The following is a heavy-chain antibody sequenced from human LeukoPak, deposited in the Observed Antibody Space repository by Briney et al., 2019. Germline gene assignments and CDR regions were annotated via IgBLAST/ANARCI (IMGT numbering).Heavy chain of an antibody. V-gene: IGHV1-2*02. CDR1: GYTLTGYY. CDR2: INPNSGGT. D-gene: IGHD3-22*01. Sequence: ASVKGSCKASGYTLTGYYMHWVRHAPGQGLDWMGWINPNSGGTNYAQQFQGRVTMTRDTSISTAYMELSRLRSDDTAVYYCARRGLKYYDSSGYYRHWGQGTLVTVSS. J-gene: IGHJ4*02. CDR3: ARRGLKYYDSSGYYRH.